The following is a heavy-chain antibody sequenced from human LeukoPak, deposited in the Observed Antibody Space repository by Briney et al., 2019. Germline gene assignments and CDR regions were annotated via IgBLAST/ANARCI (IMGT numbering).Heavy chain of an antibody. Sequence: ASVKVSCKASGYTFTGYYMHWVRQARGQGLEWMGWINPNSGGTNYAQKFQGRVTMTRDTSISTAYMELSRLRSDDTAVYYCARDRSITMIVVVTDGMDVWGQGTTVTVSS. CDR3: ARDRSITMIVVVTDGMDV. CDR1: GYTFTGYY. V-gene: IGHV1-2*02. CDR2: INPNSGGT. D-gene: IGHD3-22*01. J-gene: IGHJ6*02.